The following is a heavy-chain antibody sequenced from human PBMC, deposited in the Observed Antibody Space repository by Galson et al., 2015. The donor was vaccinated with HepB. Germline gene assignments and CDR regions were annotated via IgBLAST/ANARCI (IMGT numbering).Heavy chain of an antibody. Sequence: SLRLSCAASGFTFSSYGMHWVRQAPGKGLEWVAVISYDGSNKYYADSVKGRFTISRDNSKNTLYLQMNSLRAEDTAVYYCAKDPQYLYSSGKRYYYGMDVWGQGTTVTVSS. CDR2: ISYDGSNK. J-gene: IGHJ6*02. CDR3: AKDPQYLYSSGKRYYYGMDV. V-gene: IGHV3-30*18. CDR1: GFTFSSYG. D-gene: IGHD6-19*01.